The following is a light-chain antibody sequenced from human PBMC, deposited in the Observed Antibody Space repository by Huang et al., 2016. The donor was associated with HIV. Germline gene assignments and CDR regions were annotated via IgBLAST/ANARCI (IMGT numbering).Light chain of an antibody. Sequence: DIQMTQPPSSLSASVGDRVTITCRASQGSSNYLAWYQQKPGKAPKPLLYGASSVESGVPPRFSGNRSGTDCTLTISTLQPEDVATYYCQQYYSTPPWTFGRGTKVEI. CDR2: GAS. CDR1: QGSSNY. V-gene: IGKV1-NL1*01. CDR3: QQYYSTPPWT. J-gene: IGKJ1*01.